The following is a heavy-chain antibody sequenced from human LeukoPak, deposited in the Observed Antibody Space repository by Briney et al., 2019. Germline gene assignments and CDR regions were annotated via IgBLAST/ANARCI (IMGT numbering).Heavy chain of an antibody. CDR2: ISGRGASK. CDR1: GLTFNNYA. V-gene: IGHV3-23*01. D-gene: IGHD3-22*01. Sequence: PGGSLRLSCAVSGLTFNNYAMIWVRQAPGKGLGWVSGISGRGASKYYADSVKGRFTISRDNSKNTLYLQMNSLRAEDTAVYYCAKDKNYYDSSDGFDIWGQGTMVTVSS. CDR3: AKDKNYYDSSDGFDI. J-gene: IGHJ3*02.